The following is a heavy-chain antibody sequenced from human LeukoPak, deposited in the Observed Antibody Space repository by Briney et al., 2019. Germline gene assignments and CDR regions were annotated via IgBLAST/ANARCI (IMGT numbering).Heavy chain of an antibody. D-gene: IGHD2-21*02. CDR1: GYSFTSYW. CDR2: ICPGYSVA. Sequence: GDSLKISCKGSGYSFTSYWIGWVRQMPGKGLEWMGIICPGYSVASYRPSCQAQVATSAHKTITTAYLQWSSLKASDTAMYYCAGGAYCGGGCYTSPLYNWFDPWGQGTLVTVSS. CDR3: AGGAYCGGGCYTSPLYNWFDP. V-gene: IGHV5-51*01. J-gene: IGHJ5*02.